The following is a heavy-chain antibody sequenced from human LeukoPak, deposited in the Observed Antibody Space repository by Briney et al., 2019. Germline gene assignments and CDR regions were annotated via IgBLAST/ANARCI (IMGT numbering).Heavy chain of an antibody. Sequence: GSSVKVSCKASGGTFSSYAISWVRQAPGQGLEWMGRIIPILGIANYAQKFQGRVTITADKSTSTAYMELSSLRSEDTAVYYCARGGVGGGSHGIWTDAFDIWGQGTMVTVSS. D-gene: IGHD1-26*01. CDR1: GGTFSSYA. CDR3: ARGGVGGGSHGIWTDAFDI. CDR2: IIPILGIA. V-gene: IGHV1-69*04. J-gene: IGHJ3*02.